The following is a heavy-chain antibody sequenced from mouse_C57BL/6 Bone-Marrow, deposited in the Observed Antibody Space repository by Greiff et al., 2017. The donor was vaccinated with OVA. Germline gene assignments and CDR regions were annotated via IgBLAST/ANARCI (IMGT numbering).Heavy chain of an antibody. D-gene: IGHD3-1*01. CDR3: ARSGWDRVPFAY. Sequence: QVQLQQPGAALVMPGASVKLSCKASGYTFTSYWMHWVKQRPGQGLEWIGEIDPSDSFTNYNQKFKGKSTLTVDKSSSTAYMQLSSLTSEDSAVYYCARSGWDRVPFAYWGQGTLVTVSA. V-gene: IGHV1-69*01. CDR2: IDPSDSFT. CDR1: GYTFTSYW. J-gene: IGHJ3*01.